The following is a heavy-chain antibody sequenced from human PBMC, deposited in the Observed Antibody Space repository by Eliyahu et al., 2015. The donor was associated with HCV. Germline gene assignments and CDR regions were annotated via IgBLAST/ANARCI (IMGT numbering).Heavy chain of an antibody. J-gene: IGHJ4*02. Sequence: GLEYIGSILYTGNTHYNPALRSRVIISVDTSKNQFSLNLSSVTAADTAVYYCARLGLGSSWFYWGQGTLVTVSS. D-gene: IGHD6-13*01. CDR3: ARLGLGSSWFY. CDR2: ILYTGNT. V-gene: IGHV4-39*01.